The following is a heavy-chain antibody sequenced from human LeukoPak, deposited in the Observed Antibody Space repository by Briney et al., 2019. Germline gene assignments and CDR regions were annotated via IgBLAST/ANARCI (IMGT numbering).Heavy chain of an antibody. V-gene: IGHV1-2*02. J-gene: IGHJ5*02. D-gene: IGHD3-22*01. CDR3: ARVGYYYDSSGYTS. Sequence: GASVKVSCKASGYTFTGYYMHWVRQAPGQGLEWMGWINPNSGGTNYAQKFQGRVTMTRDTSISTAYMELSRLRSDDTAVYYCARVGYYYDSSGYTSWGQGTLVTVSS. CDR1: GYTFTGYY. CDR2: INPNSGGT.